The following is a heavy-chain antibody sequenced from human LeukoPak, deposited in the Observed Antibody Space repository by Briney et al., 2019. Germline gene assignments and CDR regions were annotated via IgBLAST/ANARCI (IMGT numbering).Heavy chain of an antibody. CDR2: IYHSGST. V-gene: IGHV4-38-2*02. D-gene: IGHD1-26*01. CDR1: GYSISSGYY. J-gene: IGHJ4*02. CDR3: ARGGSYSYYFDY. Sequence: NSSETLSLTCTVSGYSISSGYYWGWIRQPPGKGLEWIGSIYHSGSTYYNPSLKSRVTISVDTSKNQFSLKLSSVTAADTAVYYCARGGSYSYYFDYWGQRTLVTVSS.